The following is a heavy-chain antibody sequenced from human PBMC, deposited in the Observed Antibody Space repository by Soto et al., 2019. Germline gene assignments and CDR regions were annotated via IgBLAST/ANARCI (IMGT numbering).Heavy chain of an antibody. J-gene: IGHJ6*02. D-gene: IGHD3-9*01. Sequence: PSETLSLTCAVYGGSFSGYYLSWIRQPPGKGLEWIGEINHSGSTNYNPSLKSRVTISVDTPKNQLSLKLTSVTAADTAVYYCARLTFYDILTGNYYYYGMDVWGQGTTVTVSS. V-gene: IGHV4-34*01. CDR2: INHSGST. CDR1: GGSFSGYY. CDR3: ARLTFYDILTGNYYYYGMDV.